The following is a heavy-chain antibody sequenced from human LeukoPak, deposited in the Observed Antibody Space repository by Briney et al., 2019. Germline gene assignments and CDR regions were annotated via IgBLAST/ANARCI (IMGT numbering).Heavy chain of an antibody. CDR3: ARDRGCSATTCYTGGDWFDP. J-gene: IGHJ5*02. V-gene: IGHV1-2*02. Sequence: ASVKVSCTASGYTFTDYYIHWVRQAPGQGLEWMGWINPNSGASNYAQKFLGRVTMTRDTSISTAYVELSSLRFDDTAVYFCARDRGCSATTCYTGGDWFDPWGQGTLVTVSS. CDR1: GYTFTDYY. D-gene: IGHD2-2*02. CDR2: INPNSGAS.